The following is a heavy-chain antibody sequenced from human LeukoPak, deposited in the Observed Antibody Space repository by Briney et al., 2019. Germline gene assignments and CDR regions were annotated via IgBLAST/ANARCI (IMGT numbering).Heavy chain of an antibody. CDR1: GGSISSYY. V-gene: IGHV4-59*08. D-gene: IGHD3-22*01. Sequence: PSETLSLTCSVSGGSISSYYWSWIRQPPGKGLEWIGYIYYSGTTIYNPSLKSRVTTSVDTSKNQFSLKLSSVTAADTAVYYCARVLGGYYDSGGFVYWGQGALVTVSS. J-gene: IGHJ4*02. CDR3: ARVLGGYYDSGGFVY. CDR2: IYYSGTT.